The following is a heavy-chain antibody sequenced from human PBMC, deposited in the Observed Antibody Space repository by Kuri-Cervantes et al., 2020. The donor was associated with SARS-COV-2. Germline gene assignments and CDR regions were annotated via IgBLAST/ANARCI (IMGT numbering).Heavy chain of an antibody. CDR2: IYYSGST. Sequence: GSLRLSCKASGDSISSYYWNWIRQPPGKGLEWVGYIYYSGSTNYNPSLKSRVTFSVDTAKNQFSLKVSSVTAADTAVYYCAGEESVVDRAGVRWGCYYYGMDVWGQGTPVTVSS. D-gene: IGHD2-2*01. CDR1: GDSISSYY. CDR3: AGEESVVDRAGVRWGCYYYGMDV. V-gene: IGHV4-59*12. J-gene: IGHJ6*02.